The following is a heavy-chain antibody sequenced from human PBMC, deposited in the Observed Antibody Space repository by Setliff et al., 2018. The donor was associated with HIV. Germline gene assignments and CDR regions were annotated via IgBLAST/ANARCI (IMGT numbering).Heavy chain of an antibody. CDR3: ARDKFPRYDDRRPYYFDY. Sequence: ASVKVSCKASGYSFTSHSMHWVRQAPGQRLEWMGWINTGNGNTKYSQKFQDRVTITRDTSANTGYLEVTGLRFEDTAVYYCARDKFPRYDDRRPYYFDYWGQGTLVTVSS. CDR1: GYSFTSHS. J-gene: IGHJ4*02. V-gene: IGHV1-3*04. CDR2: INTGNGNT. D-gene: IGHD3-22*01.